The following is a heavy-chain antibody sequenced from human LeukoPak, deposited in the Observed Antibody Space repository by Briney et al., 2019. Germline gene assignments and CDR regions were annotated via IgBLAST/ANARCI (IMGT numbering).Heavy chain of an antibody. D-gene: IGHD6-19*01. J-gene: IGHJ4*02. V-gene: IGHV1-18*01. CDR1: GYTFTSYG. Sequence: ASVKVSCKASGYTFTSYGISWVRQAPGQGLEWMGWISAYNGNTNYAQKLQGRVTMTTDTSTSTAYMDMRSLRSDDTAVYYCATAQYSSGWIGYWGQGTLVTVSS. CDR3: ATAQYSSGWIGY. CDR2: ISAYNGNT.